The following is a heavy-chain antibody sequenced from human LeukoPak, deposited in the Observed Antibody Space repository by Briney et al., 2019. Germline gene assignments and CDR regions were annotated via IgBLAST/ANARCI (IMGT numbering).Heavy chain of an antibody. CDR1: GFTFTNYA. CDR3: ARSRQHSFDH. J-gene: IGHJ4*02. V-gene: IGHV3-48*03. Sequence: GGSLRLSCAASGFTFTNYAMDWVRQAPGKGLEWVSYISGSGNSIYYADSVKGRFTISRDKAKNSLFLQMNSLRAEDTAVYYCARSRQHSFDHWGQGTLVTVSS. CDR2: ISGSGNSI.